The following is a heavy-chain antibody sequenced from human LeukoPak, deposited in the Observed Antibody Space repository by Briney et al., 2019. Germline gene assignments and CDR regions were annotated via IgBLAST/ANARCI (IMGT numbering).Heavy chain of an antibody. CDR2: ISAYNGNT. Sequence: ASVTVSCTASGYTFTDYVIIWVRQAPGQGLEWMGWISAYNGNTNYAHKLQGRVTMTTDISTSTAYMELRSLRSDDSAVYYCARGEGYDFWSTYFPSYWGQGTLVTVSS. CDR3: ARGEGYDFWSTYFPSY. D-gene: IGHD3-3*01. J-gene: IGHJ4*02. V-gene: IGHV1-18*01. CDR1: GYTFTDYV.